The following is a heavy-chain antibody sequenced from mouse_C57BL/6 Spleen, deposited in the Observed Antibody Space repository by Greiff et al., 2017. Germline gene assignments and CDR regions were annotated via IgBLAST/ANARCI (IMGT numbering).Heavy chain of an antibody. CDR1: GYTFTSYW. D-gene: IGHD2-5*01. J-gene: IGHJ3*01. V-gene: IGHV1-72*01. Sequence: VQLQQPGAELVKPGASVKLSCKASGYTFTSYWMHWVKQRPGRGLEWIGRIDPNSGGTNYNDKFKGKATMTVDKPSRTAYMQLSSLTSEDSAVYYCARNSNYGAWFADWGQGTLVTVSA. CDR3: ARNSNYGAWFAD. CDR2: IDPNSGGT.